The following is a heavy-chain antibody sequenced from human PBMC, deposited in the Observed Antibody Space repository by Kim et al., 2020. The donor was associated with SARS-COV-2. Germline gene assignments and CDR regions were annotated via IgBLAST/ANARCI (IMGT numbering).Heavy chain of an antibody. CDR1: GFTFSSYG. D-gene: IGHD2-2*01. CDR3: ARDGVPFGPAATTYGMDV. J-gene: IGHJ6*02. CDR2: ISYDGSNK. Sequence: GGSLRLSCAASGFTFSSYGMHWVRQAPGKGLEWVAVISYDGSNKYYADSVKGRFTISRDNSKNTLYLQMNSLRADDTAVYYCARDGVPFGPAATTYGMDVWGQGTTVTVSS. V-gene: IGHV3-30*19.